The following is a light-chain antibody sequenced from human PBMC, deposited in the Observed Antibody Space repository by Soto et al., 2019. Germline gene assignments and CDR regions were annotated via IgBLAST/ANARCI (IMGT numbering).Light chain of an antibody. CDR1: QDISHY. CDR3: RRYDSIPYA. CDR2: DAS. J-gene: IGKJ2*01. V-gene: IGKV1-33*01. Sequence: DIQMTQSPSSLSASVGDRVTITCQASQDISHYLNWYQQKPGKPPKLLIYDASNLETGVPSRFSGSGSETYFTFTISNLQPEDVATYYCRRYDSIPYAFGQGTKLEIK.